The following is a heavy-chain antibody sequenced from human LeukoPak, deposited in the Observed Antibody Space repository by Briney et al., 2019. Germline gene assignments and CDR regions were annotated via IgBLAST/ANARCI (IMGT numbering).Heavy chain of an antibody. Sequence: GRSLGLSCAASGFTFSSYAMHWVRQAPGEGLEWVAVISYDGSNKYYADSVKGRFTISRDNSKNTLYLQMNSLRAEDTAVYYCARDLREGDYGDYADWGQGTMVTVSS. CDR2: ISYDGSNK. V-gene: IGHV3-30-3*01. J-gene: IGHJ3*01. CDR1: GFTFSSYA. D-gene: IGHD4-17*01. CDR3: ARDLREGDYGDYAD.